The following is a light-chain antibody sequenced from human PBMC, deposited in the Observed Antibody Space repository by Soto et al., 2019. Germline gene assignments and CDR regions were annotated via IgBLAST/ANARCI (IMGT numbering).Light chain of an antibody. V-gene: IGKV3-11*01. J-gene: IGKJ5*01. CDR3: QQRSNWPPIT. Sequence: AWNKQKPGQAPRLLIYDASNRATGIPARFSGSGSGTDFTLTISNLEPEDFAVYFCQQRSNWPPITFGQGTRLEIK. CDR2: DAS.